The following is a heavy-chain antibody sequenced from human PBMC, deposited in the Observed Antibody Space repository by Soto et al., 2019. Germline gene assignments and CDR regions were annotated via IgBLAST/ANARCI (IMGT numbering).Heavy chain of an antibody. D-gene: IGHD6-6*01. V-gene: IGHV3-30*18. J-gene: IGHJ1*01. CDR1: GFTFSSYG. CDR2: ISYDGSNK. CDR3: AKPGYSSSVVSAEYFQH. Sequence: GSLRLSCAASGFTFSSYGMHWVRQAPGKGLEWVAVISYDGSNKYYADSVKGRFTISRDNSKNTLYLQMNSLRAEDTAVYYCAKPGYSSSVVSAEYFQHWGQGTLVTVSS.